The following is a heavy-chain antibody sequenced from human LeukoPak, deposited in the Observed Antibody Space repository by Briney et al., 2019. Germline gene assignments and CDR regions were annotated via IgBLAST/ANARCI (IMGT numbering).Heavy chain of an antibody. Sequence: SETLSLTCTVSGGSISSSSYYWGWIRRPPGKGLEWIGSIYYSGSTYYNPSLKSRVTISVDTSKNQFSLKLSSVTAADTAVYYCARDEGGRFDPWGQGTLVTVSS. J-gene: IGHJ5*02. V-gene: IGHV4-39*07. CDR1: GGSISSSSYY. CDR3: ARDEGGRFDP. CDR2: IYYSGST. D-gene: IGHD1-26*01.